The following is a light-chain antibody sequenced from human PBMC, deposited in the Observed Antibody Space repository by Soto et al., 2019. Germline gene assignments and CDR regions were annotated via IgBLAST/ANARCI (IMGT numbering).Light chain of an antibody. V-gene: IGLV2-14*01. J-gene: IGLJ3*02. CDR3: SLFTRSNTWV. CDR1: SDGLHGYTY. CDR2: EVS. Sequence: QSVLTQPASVSGSPGQSVTISCTGISDGLHGYTYVSWYQHHPDKAPNHIIYEVSNRPSGVSNRFSGSKSGNTASLTISGLQAEDEATYYCSLFTRSNTWVFGGGTKVTVL.